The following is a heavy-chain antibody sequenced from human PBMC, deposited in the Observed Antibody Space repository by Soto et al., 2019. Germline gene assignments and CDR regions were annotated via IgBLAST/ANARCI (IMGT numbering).Heavy chain of an antibody. J-gene: IGHJ2*01. CDR2: MYNSEST. Sequence: SETLSLTCTVSDGSVNSGPNDWTWIRQPPGKGLEWIGYMYNSESTNYNPSLRSRLTISIDTSKNQLSLELTSVTAADTAVYFCVRHYNRYLDVWGRGTLVTVSS. D-gene: IGHD3-9*01. CDR3: VRHYNRYLDV. CDR1: DGSVNSGPND. V-gene: IGHV4-61*01.